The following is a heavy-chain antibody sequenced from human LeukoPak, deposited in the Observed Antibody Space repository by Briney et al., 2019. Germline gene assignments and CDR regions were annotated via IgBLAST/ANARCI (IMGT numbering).Heavy chain of an antibody. CDR2: IIPIFGTA. V-gene: IGHV1-69*06. D-gene: IGHD6-13*01. J-gene: IGHJ6*03. Sequence: SVKGSCKASGGTFSSYAISWVRQAPGQGLEWMGGIIPIFGTANYAQKFQGRVTITADTSTSTAYMEPSSLRSEDTAVYYCARDPAPGAAGYYYYMDVWGKGTTVTISS. CDR3: ARDPAPGAAGYYYYMDV. CDR1: GGTFSSYA.